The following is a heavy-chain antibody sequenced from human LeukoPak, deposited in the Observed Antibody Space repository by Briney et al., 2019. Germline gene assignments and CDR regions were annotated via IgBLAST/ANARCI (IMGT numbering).Heavy chain of an antibody. V-gene: IGHV4-39*01. CDR1: GGSISDISYF. Sequence: SETLSLTCTVSGGSISDISYFWGWIRQPPGKELEWMVTIYYTGKTYYKPSLKSRVTMSVDTSNNQFSLRLSSVTAADTAIYYCARQRGAGNWYFDLWGRGTLVTVSS. D-gene: IGHD3-10*01. CDR3: ARQRGAGNWYFDL. CDR2: IYYTGKT. J-gene: IGHJ2*01.